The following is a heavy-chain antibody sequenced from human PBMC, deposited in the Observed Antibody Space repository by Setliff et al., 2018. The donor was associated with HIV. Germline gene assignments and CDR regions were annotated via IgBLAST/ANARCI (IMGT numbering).Heavy chain of an antibody. Sequence: EASVKVSCKASGSSFTRNQIHWVRQAPGQGLEWMGIINPSGGSAAYAEKVRGRVTMTSDTSTNTVYMELRSLRSEETAVFYCARDGGDGSGYYYADYWGQGTLVTVSS. CDR2: INPSGGSA. V-gene: IGHV1-46*01. J-gene: IGHJ4*02. CDR3: ARDGGDGSGYYYADY. CDR1: GSSFTRNQ. D-gene: IGHD3-22*01.